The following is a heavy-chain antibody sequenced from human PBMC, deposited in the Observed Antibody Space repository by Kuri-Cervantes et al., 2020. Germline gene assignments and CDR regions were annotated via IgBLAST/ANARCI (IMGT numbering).Heavy chain of an antibody. CDR2: INPNSGGT. D-gene: IGHD4-17*01. J-gene: IGHJ6*02. CDR3: ARALGGDYPYYYYNGMDV. CDR1: GYTFTSYG. V-gene: IGHV1-2*02. Sequence: ASVQVSCKASGYTFTSYGISWVRQAPGQGLERMGIINPNSGGTNYAQKFQGRVTMTRDTSISTAYMELSRLRSDDTAVYYCARALGGDYPYYYYNGMDVWGQGTTVTVSS.